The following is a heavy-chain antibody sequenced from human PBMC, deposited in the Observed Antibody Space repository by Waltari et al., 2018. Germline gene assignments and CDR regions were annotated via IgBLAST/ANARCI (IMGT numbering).Heavy chain of an antibody. CDR3: ASGYGDYPPLGY. CDR1: GFTVSSDS. CDR2: IYSGGST. V-gene: IGHV3-53*01. J-gene: IGHJ4*02. Sequence: EVQLVESGGGLIQPGGSLRLSCAASGFTVSSDSMRWVRQAPGKGLEWVSVIYSGGSTYYADSVKGRFTISRDNSKNTLYLQMNSLRAEDTAVYYCASGYGDYPPLGYWGQGTLVTVSS. D-gene: IGHD4-17*01.